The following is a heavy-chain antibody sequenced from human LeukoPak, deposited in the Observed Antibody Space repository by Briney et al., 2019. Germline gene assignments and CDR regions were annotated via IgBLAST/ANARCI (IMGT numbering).Heavy chain of an antibody. CDR2: ISAYNGNT. CDR1: GYTFTSYG. CDR3: ARSRPRVTTFHYYYGMDV. V-gene: IGHV1-18*01. D-gene: IGHD4-17*01. J-gene: IGHJ6*02. Sequence: GASVKVSCKASGYTFTSYGISWVRQAPGQGLEWMVWISAYNGNTNYAQKLQGRVTMTTDTSTTTAYMELRRLRSDDTAVYYCARSRPRVTTFHYYYGMDVWGQGNTVTVSS.